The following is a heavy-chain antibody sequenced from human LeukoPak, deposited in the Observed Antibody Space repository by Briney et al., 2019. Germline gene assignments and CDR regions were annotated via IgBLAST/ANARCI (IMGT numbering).Heavy chain of an antibody. CDR2: INHSGST. V-gene: IGHV4-34*01. CDR3: ARDRAGDFDY. J-gene: IGHJ4*02. Sequence: SETLSLTCAVYGGSFSGYYWSWIRQPPGKGLEWIGEINHSGSTNYNPSLKSRVTISVDRSENQFSLKLSSVTAADTAVYYCARDRAGDFDYWGQGTLVTVSS. CDR1: GGSFSGYY. D-gene: IGHD6-19*01.